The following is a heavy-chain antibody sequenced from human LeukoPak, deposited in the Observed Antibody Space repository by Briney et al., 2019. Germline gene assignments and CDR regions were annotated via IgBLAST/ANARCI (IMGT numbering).Heavy chain of an antibody. CDR2: MNPNSGNT. Sequence: ASVKVSCKASGYTFTSYDINWVRQATGQGLEWMGWMNPNSGNTGYAQKFQGRVTITRNTSISTAYMELSSLRSEDTAMYYCARDYSSIWGYWFDPWGQGTLVTVSS. V-gene: IGHV1-8*03. J-gene: IGHJ5*02. CDR1: GYTFTSYD. D-gene: IGHD6-13*01. CDR3: ARDYSSIWGYWFDP.